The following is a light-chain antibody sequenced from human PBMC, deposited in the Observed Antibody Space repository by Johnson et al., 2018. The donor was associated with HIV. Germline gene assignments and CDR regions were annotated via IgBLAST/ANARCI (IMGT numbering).Light chain of an antibody. CDR3: GTWDNSRRTAF. CDR2: DND. V-gene: IGLV1-51*01. J-gene: IGLJ1*01. Sequence: QPALTQPPSVSAASGQRVDISCSGGSANIENNYVSWYQQLPHTAPKLLISDNDKRPSGIPDRFSGSKSGTSDTLGITGHQTGDAADDFCGTWDNSRRTAFLGTGTKVTVL. CDR1: SANIENNY.